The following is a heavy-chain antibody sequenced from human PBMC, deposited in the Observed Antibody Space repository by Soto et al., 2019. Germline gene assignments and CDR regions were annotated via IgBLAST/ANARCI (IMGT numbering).Heavy chain of an antibody. CDR2: IYPDDSDT. CDR3: ARGKYSIPRGGLVV. CDR1: GFNFPTFW. Sequence: GESLKISCKHSGFNFPTFWIAWVRQMPGKGLEWMGTIYPDDSDTRYSPSFQGQVTISADKSIQTAYLQWGSLKASDSALYYCARGKYSIPRGGLVVWGQGTPV. V-gene: IGHV5-51*01. D-gene: IGHD4-4*01. J-gene: IGHJ4*02.